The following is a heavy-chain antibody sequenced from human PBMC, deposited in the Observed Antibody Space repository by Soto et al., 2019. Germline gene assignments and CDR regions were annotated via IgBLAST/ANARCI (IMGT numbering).Heavy chain of an antibody. Sequence: LRLSCAASGFTFSSYAMSWVRQAPGKGLEWVSAISGSGGSTYYADSAKGRFTISRDNSKNTLYLQMNSLRAEDTAVYYCAKDPGYSYGFPYYYGMDVWGQGTTVTV. J-gene: IGHJ6*02. CDR2: ISGSGGST. D-gene: IGHD5-18*01. V-gene: IGHV3-23*01. CDR1: GFTFSSYA. CDR3: AKDPGYSYGFPYYYGMDV.